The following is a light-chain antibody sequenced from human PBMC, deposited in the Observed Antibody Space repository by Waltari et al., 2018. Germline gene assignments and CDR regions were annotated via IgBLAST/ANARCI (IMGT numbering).Light chain of an antibody. CDR2: WAS. CDR1: QSVLYWSNNKNY. V-gene: IGKV4-1*01. J-gene: IGKJ3*01. CDR3: QQYYTTPFT. Sequence: DIVMTQSPDSLALSVGERASINCKPSQSVLYWSNNKNYLAWYQQKPGQPPKLLIYWASTRDSGVPDRFSGSGSGSDFTLTISSLQAEDVAVYYCQQYYTTPFTFGPGTKVAIK.